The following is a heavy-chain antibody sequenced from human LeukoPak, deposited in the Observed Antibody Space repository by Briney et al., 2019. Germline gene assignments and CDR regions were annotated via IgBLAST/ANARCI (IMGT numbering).Heavy chain of an antibody. D-gene: IGHD3-10*01. V-gene: IGHV1-46*01. CDR1: GYTFTSYY. J-gene: IGHJ4*02. Sequence: GASVKVSCKASGYTFTSYYMHWVRQAPGQGLEWMGIINPSGGSTSYAQKFQGRVTMTRDTSISTAYIELSRLRSDDTAVYYCASYGSGSYLDYWGQGTLVTVSS. CDR2: INPSGGST. CDR3: ASYGSGSYLDY.